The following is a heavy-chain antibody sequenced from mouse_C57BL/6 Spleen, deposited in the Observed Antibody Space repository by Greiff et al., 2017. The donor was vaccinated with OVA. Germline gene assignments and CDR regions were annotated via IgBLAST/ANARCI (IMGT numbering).Heavy chain of an antibody. V-gene: IGHV3-6*01. CDR3: ARAPLYGSSYGWYFDV. Sequence: EVQLQQSGPGLVKPSQSLSLTCSVTGYSITSGYYWNWLRQFPGNKLEWMGYISYDGSNNYNPSLKNRISITRDTSKNQFFLKLNSVTTEDTATYYGARAPLYGSSYGWYFDVWGTGTTVTVSS. CDR1: GYSITSGYY. J-gene: IGHJ1*03. D-gene: IGHD1-1*01. CDR2: ISYDGSN.